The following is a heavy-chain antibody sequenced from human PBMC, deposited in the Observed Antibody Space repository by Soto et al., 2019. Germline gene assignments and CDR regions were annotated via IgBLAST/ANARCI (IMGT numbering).Heavy chain of an antibody. CDR1: GFTFSSYS. V-gene: IGHV3-21*01. Sequence: EVQLVESGGGLVKPGGSLRLSCAASGFTFSSYSMNXVRQAPGKGLEWVSSISSSSSYIYYADSVKGRFTISRDNAKNSLYLQMNSLRAEDTAVYYCASDYYDXSGYSTPDYWGQGTLVTVSS. J-gene: IGHJ4*02. CDR3: ASDYYDXSGYSTPDY. D-gene: IGHD3-22*01. CDR2: ISSSSSYI.